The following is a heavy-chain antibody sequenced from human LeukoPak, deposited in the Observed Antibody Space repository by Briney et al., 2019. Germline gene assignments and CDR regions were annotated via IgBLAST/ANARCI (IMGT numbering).Heavy chain of an antibody. V-gene: IGHV3-21*01. CDR3: ARDAVDYCSSTSCYPAD. CDR1: GFTFSSYS. CDR2: ISSSSSYI. Sequence: NPGGSLRLSCAASGFTFSSYSMNWVRQAPGKGLEWVSSISSSSSYIYYADSVKGRFTISRDNAKNSLYLQMNSLRAEDTAVYYCARDAVDYCSSTSCYPADWGQGTLVTVSS. D-gene: IGHD2-2*01. J-gene: IGHJ4*02.